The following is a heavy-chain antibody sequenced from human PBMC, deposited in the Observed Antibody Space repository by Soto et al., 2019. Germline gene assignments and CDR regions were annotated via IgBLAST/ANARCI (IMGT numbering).Heavy chain of an antibody. CDR3: ASGLGTNGLDV. Sequence: QVQLLQSGAEVKKPGASVKVSCKASGYRFTTYGITWVRLAPGQGLEWLGGFSTYNGNTDYAQNLQDRVTMTTETSTRTAYMEVTSLPSDDPAVYYCASGLGTNGLDVWGQGPTVTVSS. CDR1: GYRFTTYG. J-gene: IGHJ6*02. V-gene: IGHV1-18*04. CDR2: FSTYNGNT. D-gene: IGHD7-27*01.